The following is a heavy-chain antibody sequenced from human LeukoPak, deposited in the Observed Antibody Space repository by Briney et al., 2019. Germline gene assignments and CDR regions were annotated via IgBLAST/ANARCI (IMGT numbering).Heavy chain of an antibody. Sequence: GGSLRLSCAASGFTFSSYSMNWVSQAPGKGLECVSSISSISNNKYYADSVKGRFTISRDNPKNSLYLQMNSLRAEDTAVYYCARKDYPQYWCQGNVVTVSS. CDR3: ARKDYPQY. J-gene: IGHJ4*02. CDR1: GFTFSSYS. CDR2: ISSISNNK. D-gene: IGHD4-11*01. V-gene: IGHV3-21*01.